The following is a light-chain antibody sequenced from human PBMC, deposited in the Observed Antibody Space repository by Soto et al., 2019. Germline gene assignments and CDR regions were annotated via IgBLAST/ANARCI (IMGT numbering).Light chain of an antibody. CDR1: SSDVGNGQY. J-gene: IGLJ1*01. CDR3: RSYTASSTFV. V-gene: IGLV2-14*01. CDR2: EVS. Sequence: QSALTQPASVSGSPGQSITISCTGTSSDVGNGQYVSWYQQCPGKAPKLMIYEVSNRPSGVSNRFSASKSGNTASLTISGHQAEDEGDYYCRSYTASSTFVFGTGTNVTVL.